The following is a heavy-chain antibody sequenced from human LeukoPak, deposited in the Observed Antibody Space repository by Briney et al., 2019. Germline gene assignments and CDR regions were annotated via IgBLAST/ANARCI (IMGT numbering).Heavy chain of an antibody. CDR2: INHSGST. CDR1: GGSFSGYY. D-gene: IGHD4-17*01. CDR3: ATHVRYDDSTDY. V-gene: IGHV4-34*01. J-gene: IGHJ4*02. Sequence: SETLSLTCAVYGGSFSGYYWSWIRQPPGKGLEWIGEINHSGSTNYNPSLKSRVTISVDTSKNQFSLKLSSVTAADTAVYYCATHVRYDDSTDYWGQGTLVTVSS.